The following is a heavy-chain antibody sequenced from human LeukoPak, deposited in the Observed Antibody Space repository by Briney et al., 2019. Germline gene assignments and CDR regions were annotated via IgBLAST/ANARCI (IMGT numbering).Heavy chain of an antibody. V-gene: IGHV3-9*01. CDR3: ARLPYQYYNVDV. Sequence: GRSLRLSCAASGFTFDDYAMHWVRQAPGKGLEWVSGISWNSGSIGYADSVKGRFTISRDNAKNSLYLQMNSLRAEDTALYYCARLPYQYYNVDVWGKGTTVTVSS. J-gene: IGHJ6*03. D-gene: IGHD5-18*01. CDR1: GFTFDDYA. CDR2: ISWNSGSI.